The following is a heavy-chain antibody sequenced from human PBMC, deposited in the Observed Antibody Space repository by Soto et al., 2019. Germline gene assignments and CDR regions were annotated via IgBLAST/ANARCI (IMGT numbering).Heavy chain of an antibody. Sequence: SETLSLTCGVYRGSFSGYYWSWIRQPPGKGLEWIGEINHSGSTNYNPSLKSRVTISVDRSKNQFSLKLSSVTAADTAVYYCARGAPVLFDYWGQGTLVTVSS. V-gene: IGHV4-34*01. J-gene: IGHJ4*02. CDR1: RGSFSGYY. CDR3: ARGAPVLFDY. CDR2: INHSGST.